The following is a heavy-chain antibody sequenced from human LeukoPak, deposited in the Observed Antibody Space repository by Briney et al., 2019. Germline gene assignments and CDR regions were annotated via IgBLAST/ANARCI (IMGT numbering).Heavy chain of an antibody. V-gene: IGHV1-69*13. CDR1: GGTFSSYD. Sequence: GASVKVSCKASGGTFSSYDISWVRQAPGQGLEWMGGIIPIFGTANYAQKFQGRVTITADESTSTAYMELSSLRSEDTAVYYCARGVVVTAIRSYYYYYYYMDVWGKGTTVTISS. CDR2: IIPIFGTA. J-gene: IGHJ6*03. D-gene: IGHD2-21*02. CDR3: ARGVVVTAIRSYYYYYYYMDV.